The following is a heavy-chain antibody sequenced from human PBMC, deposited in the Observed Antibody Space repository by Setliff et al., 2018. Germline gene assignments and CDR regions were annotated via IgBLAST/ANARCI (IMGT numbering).Heavy chain of an antibody. CDR2: INIGGGST. CDR1: GYTFARYY. Sequence: GASVKVSCKASGYTFARYYMYWVRQARGQGPEWMGIINIGGGSTTYADRFQGRVTMTSDTSTTTIYMELASLTSDDTAVYYCARGGDAATGRKGVFEYWGQGTLVTVS. CDR3: ARGGDAATGRKGVFEY. D-gene: IGHD6-13*01. J-gene: IGHJ4*02. V-gene: IGHV1-46*01.